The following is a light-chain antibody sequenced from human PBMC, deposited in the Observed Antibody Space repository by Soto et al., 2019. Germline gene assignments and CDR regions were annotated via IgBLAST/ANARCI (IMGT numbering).Light chain of an antibody. CDR2: GAS. CDR3: QQYNNWPRT. V-gene: IGKV3-15*01. J-gene: IGKJ1*01. Sequence: EIVMTQSPATLSVSPGERATLSCKASESVRSNLAWYQHKPGQAPRLLIYGASTRATGIPARFSGSGSGADFTLTISSLQSGDFALYYCQQYNNWPRTFGQGTEVEIK. CDR1: ESVRSN.